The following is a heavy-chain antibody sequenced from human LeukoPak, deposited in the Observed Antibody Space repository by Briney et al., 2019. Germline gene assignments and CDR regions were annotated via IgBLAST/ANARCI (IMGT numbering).Heavy chain of an antibody. Sequence: SETLSLTCAVSDYSISSGYYWGWIRQPPGKGLEWIGSIYHSGSTYYNPSLKSRVTISVDTSKNQLSLKLSSVTSALKARYYCAREPSRGFGELSLPFDYWGQGTLVTVSS. D-gene: IGHD3-10*01. CDR1: DYSISSGYY. CDR3: AREPSRGFGELSLPFDY. V-gene: IGHV4-38-2*02. CDR2: IYHSGST. J-gene: IGHJ4*02.